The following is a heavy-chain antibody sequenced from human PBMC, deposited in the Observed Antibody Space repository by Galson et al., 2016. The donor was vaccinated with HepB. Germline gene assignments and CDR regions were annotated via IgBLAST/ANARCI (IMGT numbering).Heavy chain of an antibody. CDR3: ARGPPYYDFWSGEEY. Sequence: SVKVSCKASGYTFTGYYIHWVRQAPGQGLEWMGWIDPRTGGKTYAQKLQDRVIMTRDTSISTAYMDLSSLRSDDTAVYYCARGPPYYDFWSGEEYWGQGTLVTVSP. J-gene: IGHJ4*02. V-gene: IGHV1-2*02. D-gene: IGHD3-3*01. CDR1: GYTFTGYY. CDR2: IDPRTGGK.